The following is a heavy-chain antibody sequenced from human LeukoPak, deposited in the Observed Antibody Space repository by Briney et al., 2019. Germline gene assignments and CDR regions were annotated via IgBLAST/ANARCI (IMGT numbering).Heavy chain of an antibody. CDR1: GFTFSSYG. V-gene: IGHV3-23*01. CDR3: ATGRDGYNLDY. Sequence: PGGSLRLSCAASGFTFSSYGMHWVRQAPGKGLEWVSVIRGSGGSTYYADSVKGRFTIFRDNSKNTLYLQMDSLRGDDTAVYYCATGRDGYNLDYWGQGTLVTVSS. CDR2: IRGSGGST. J-gene: IGHJ4*02. D-gene: IGHD5-24*01.